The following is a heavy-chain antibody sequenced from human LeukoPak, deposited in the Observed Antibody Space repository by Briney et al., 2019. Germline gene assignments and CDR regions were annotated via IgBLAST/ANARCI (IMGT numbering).Heavy chain of an antibody. Sequence: SQTLSLTCAISGDSVSSNSAAWNWIRQSPSRGLEWLGRTYYRSKWYNDYAVSVKSRITINPDTSKNQFSLQLNSVTPEDTAVYYCARARTKLGDTEYGRIAAVNAFDIWGQGTMVTVSS. J-gene: IGHJ3*02. CDR2: TYYRSKWYN. CDR1: GDSVSSNSAA. V-gene: IGHV6-1*01. CDR3: ARARTKLGDTEYGRIAAVNAFDI. D-gene: IGHD6-13*01.